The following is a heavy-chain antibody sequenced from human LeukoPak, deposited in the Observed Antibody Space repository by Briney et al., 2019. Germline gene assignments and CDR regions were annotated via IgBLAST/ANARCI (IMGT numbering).Heavy chain of an antibody. Sequence: GRPLRLSCAASGFTFSSYGMHWVRQAPGKGLEWVAVIPYDGSNKYYADSVKGRFTISRDNAKNTLYLQMNSLRAEDTAVYYCAMALAVAESNWGQGTLVTVSS. CDR1: GFTFSSYG. CDR2: IPYDGSNK. D-gene: IGHD6-19*01. CDR3: AMALAVAESN. V-gene: IGHV3-30*03. J-gene: IGHJ4*02.